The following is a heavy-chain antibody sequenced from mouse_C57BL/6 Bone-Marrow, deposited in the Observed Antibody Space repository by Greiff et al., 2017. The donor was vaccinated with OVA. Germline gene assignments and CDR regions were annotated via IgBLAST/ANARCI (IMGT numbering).Heavy chain of an antibody. CDR3: ARKGDYSNHRFDY. CDR2: IDPSDSYT. Sequence: QVQLQQPGAELVRPGTSVKLSCKASGYTFTSYWMHWVKQRPGQGLEWIGVIDPSDSYTNYNQKFKGKATLTVDTSSSTAYMQLSSLTSEDAAVYYCARKGDYSNHRFDYWGQGTTLTVSS. J-gene: IGHJ2*01. D-gene: IGHD2-5*01. V-gene: IGHV1-59*01. CDR1: GYTFTSYW.